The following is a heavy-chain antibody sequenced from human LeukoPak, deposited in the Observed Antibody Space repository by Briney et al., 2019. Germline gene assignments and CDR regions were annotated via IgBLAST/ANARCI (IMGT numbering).Heavy chain of an antibody. CDR1: GXSISGSSYY. D-gene: IGHD2-15*01. Sequence: PSETLSLTCTVSGXSISGSSYYWGWIRQPPGKGLEWIGSIYRDGSTYYNPSLKSRVTISVDTSKNQFSLKLSSVTAADTAVYYCTRRAYCSGGTCYSDYWGQGTLVTVSS. CDR2: IYRDGST. J-gene: IGHJ4*02. CDR3: TRRAYCSGGTCYSDY. V-gene: IGHV4-39*01.